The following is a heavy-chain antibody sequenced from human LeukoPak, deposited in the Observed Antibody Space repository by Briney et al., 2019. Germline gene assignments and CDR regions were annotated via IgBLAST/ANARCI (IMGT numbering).Heavy chain of an antibody. V-gene: IGHV3-7*05. J-gene: IGHJ6*02. D-gene: IGHD6-6*01. CDR2: IKQDGSEE. CDR3: ARDPYSSTWSYGMDV. Sequence: SGGSLRLSCAASGFTFSSYWMSWVRQAPGKGLEWVANIKQDGSEEVYVDSVKGRFTISRDNAKNSLFLQMNTLRAEDTAVYYCARDPYSSTWSYGMDVWGQGTTVIVSS. CDR1: GFTFSSYW.